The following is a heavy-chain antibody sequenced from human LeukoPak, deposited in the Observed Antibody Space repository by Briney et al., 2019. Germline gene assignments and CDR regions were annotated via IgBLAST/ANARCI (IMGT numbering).Heavy chain of an antibody. D-gene: IGHD3-16*02. Sequence: SETLSLTCTVSGGSISSSSHYWGWIRQPPGKGLEWVGSITYSGTTYYNPSLESRVTISVGTSKNQFSLKLSSVTAADTAVYYCAPAYVWGSFRTFSDWGQGTLVTVSS. CDR3: APAYVWGSFRTFSD. CDR1: GGSISSSSHY. V-gene: IGHV4-39*01. J-gene: IGHJ4*02. CDR2: ITYSGTT.